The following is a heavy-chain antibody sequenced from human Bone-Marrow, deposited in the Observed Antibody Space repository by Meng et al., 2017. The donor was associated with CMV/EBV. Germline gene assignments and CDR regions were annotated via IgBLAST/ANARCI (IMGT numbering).Heavy chain of an antibody. CDR2: INPNSGGT. CDR1: GYTFTGYY. V-gene: IGHV1-2*02. J-gene: IGHJ6*01. Sequence: ASVKVSCKASGYTFTGYYMHWVRQAPGQGLEWMGWINPNSGGTNYAQKFQGGVTMTRDTSISTAYMELSRLRSDDTAVYYCARVGAKEYYYYGMDVWGQGTTVTVYS. CDR3: ARVGAKEYYYYGMDV.